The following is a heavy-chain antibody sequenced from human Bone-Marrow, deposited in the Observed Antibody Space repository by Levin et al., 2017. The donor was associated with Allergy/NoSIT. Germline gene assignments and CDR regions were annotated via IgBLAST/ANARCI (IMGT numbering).Heavy chain of an antibody. CDR2: IIPIFGTA. V-gene: IGHV1-69*13. CDR3: AGASDYRGLYGMDV. CDR1: GGTFSSYA. J-gene: IGHJ6*02. D-gene: IGHD4-11*01. Sequence: AASVKVSCKASGGTFSSYAISWVRQAPGQGLEWMGGIIPIFGTANYAQKFQGRVTITADESTSTAYMELSSLRSEDTAVYYCAGASDYRGLYGMDVWGQGTTVTVSS.